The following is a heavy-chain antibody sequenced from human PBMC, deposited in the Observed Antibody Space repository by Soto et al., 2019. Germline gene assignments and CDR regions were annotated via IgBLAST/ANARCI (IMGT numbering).Heavy chain of an antibody. CDR1: GYSFTSYW. J-gene: IGHJ4*02. CDR2: IYPGDSDT. V-gene: IGHV5-51*01. D-gene: IGHD6-19*01. CDR3: ARLFDTSGWYDY. Sequence: GESLKISCKGSGYSFTSYWIGWVRQMTGKGLERMGIIYPGDSDTRYSPSFQGQVTISADKSITTTYLQWSSLKASDTAIYFCARLFDTSGWYDYWGQGTLVTVSS.